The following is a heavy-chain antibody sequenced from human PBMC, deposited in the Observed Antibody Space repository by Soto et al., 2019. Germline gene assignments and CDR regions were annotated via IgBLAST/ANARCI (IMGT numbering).Heavy chain of an antibody. D-gene: IGHD6-19*01. V-gene: IGHV1-2*02. CDR3: AGDLNGWYMVY. CDR2: INPNSGGT. J-gene: IGHJ4*02. Sequence: ASVKVSCKASGYAFTGCYMHWVRQAPGQGLEWMGWINPNSGGTNYAQKFQGRVTMTRDTSISTAYMELSRLRSDDTAVYYCAGDLNGWYMVYWGQGTLVTVSS. CDR1: GYAFTGCY.